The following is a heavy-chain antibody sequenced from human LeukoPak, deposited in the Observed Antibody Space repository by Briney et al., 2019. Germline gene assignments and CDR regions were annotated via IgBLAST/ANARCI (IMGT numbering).Heavy chain of an antibody. CDR1: GGSFSGYY. Sequence: ASETLSLTCAVYGGSFSGYYWSWIRQPPGKGLEWLGEINHSGSTNYNPSLKSRVTISVDTSKNQFSLKLSSVTAADTAVYYCARGRVTAMVARYWYFDLWGRGTLVTVSS. CDR3: ARGRVTAMVARYWYFDL. D-gene: IGHD5-18*01. CDR2: INHSGST. V-gene: IGHV4-34*01. J-gene: IGHJ2*01.